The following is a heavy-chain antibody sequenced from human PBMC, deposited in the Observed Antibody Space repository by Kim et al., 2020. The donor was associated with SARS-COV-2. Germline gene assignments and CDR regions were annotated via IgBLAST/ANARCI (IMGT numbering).Heavy chain of an antibody. J-gene: IGHJ4*02. CDR3: ARTMVRGASFDY. Sequence: YYADSVKGRFTISRDNSKNTLYLQMNSLRAEDTAVYYCARTMVRGASFDYWGQGTLVTVSS. D-gene: IGHD3-10*01. V-gene: IGHV3-66*01.